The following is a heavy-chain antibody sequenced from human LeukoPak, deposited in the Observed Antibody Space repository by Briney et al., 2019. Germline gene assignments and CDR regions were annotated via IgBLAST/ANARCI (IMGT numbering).Heavy chain of an antibody. CDR2: INPKNGGR. CDR3: ARGASLSGSLYGDLDY. D-gene: IGHD4-17*01. V-gene: IGHV1-2*02. J-gene: IGHJ4*02. CDR1: GYTFTGHY. Sequence: ASVKVSCKASGYTFTGHYIHWVRQAPGQGLEWMGWINPKNGGRDYPQKFQGRVTMTRDTSASTTYLEVSRLRSEDTAVYYCARGASLSGSLYGDLDYWGQGTLVTVSS.